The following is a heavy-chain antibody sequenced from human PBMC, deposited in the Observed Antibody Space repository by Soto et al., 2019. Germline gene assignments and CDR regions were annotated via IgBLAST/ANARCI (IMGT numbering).Heavy chain of an antibody. CDR3: ARNRRPGVRGAPFDY. D-gene: IGHD3-10*01. CDR1: GFTFSSYS. V-gene: IGHV3-21*01. CDR2: ISSSSSYI. Sequence: EVQLVESGGGLVKPGGSLRLSCAASGFTFSSYSMNWVRQAPGKGLEWVSSISSSSSYIYYADSVKGRFTISRDNAKNPLYLQMNSLGAEDTAVYYCARNRRPGVRGAPFDYWGQGTLVTVSS. J-gene: IGHJ4*02.